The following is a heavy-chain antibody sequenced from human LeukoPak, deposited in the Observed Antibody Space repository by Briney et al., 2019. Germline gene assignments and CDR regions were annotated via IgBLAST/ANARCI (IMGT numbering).Heavy chain of an antibody. D-gene: IGHD3-10*01. CDR3: AKGISMVRGVIDY. CDR1: GFTFSSYG. J-gene: IGHJ4*02. Sequence: GGSLRLSCAASGFTFSSYGMHWVRQAPGKGLEWVAFIRYDGSNKYYADSVKGRFTISRDNSKSTLYLQMNSLRAEDTAVYYCAKGISMVRGVIDYWGQGTLVTVSS. V-gene: IGHV3-30*02. CDR2: IRYDGSNK.